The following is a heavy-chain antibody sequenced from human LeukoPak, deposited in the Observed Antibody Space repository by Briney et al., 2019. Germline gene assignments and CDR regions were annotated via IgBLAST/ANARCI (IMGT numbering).Heavy chain of an antibody. CDR2: INHSGRT. CDR1: GGSFSGYY. J-gene: IGHJ5*02. Sequence: SETLSLTCAVYGGSFSGYYWSWIRQPPGKGLEWIGEINHSGRTNYNPSLKSRVTISVDTSKNQFSLKLSSVTAADTAVYYCARDDYAEGWFDRWGQGTLVTVSS. D-gene: IGHD4-17*01. CDR3: ARDDYAEGWFDR. V-gene: IGHV4-34*01.